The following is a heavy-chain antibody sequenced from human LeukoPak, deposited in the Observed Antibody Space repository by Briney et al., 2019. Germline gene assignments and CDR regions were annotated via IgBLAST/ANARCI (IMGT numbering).Heavy chain of an antibody. D-gene: IGHD2-21*02. CDR2: ISSNGGST. CDR3: ARDGTYCGGDCYPPEYFQH. V-gene: IGHV3-64*01. J-gene: IGHJ1*01. Sequence: PGGSLRLSCAASGFTFSSYAMNWVRQAPGKGLEYVSAISSNGGSTYYANSVKGRFTISRDNSKNTLYLQMGSLRAEDMAVYYCARDGTYCGGDCYPPEYFQHWGQGTLVTVSS. CDR1: GFTFSSYA.